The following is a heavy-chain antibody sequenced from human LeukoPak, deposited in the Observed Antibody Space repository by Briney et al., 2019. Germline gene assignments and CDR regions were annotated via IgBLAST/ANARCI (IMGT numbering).Heavy chain of an antibody. CDR2: INHSGST. D-gene: IGHD5-18*01. CDR1: GGSFSGYY. V-gene: IGHV4-34*01. CDR3: ARRGYSYGRNDAFDI. Sequence: SETLSLTCAVYGGSFSGYYWSWIRQPPGRGLEWIGEINHSGSTNYNPSLKSRVTISVDTSKNQFSLKLSSVTAADTAVYYCARRGYSYGRNDAFDIWGQGTMVTVSS. J-gene: IGHJ3*02.